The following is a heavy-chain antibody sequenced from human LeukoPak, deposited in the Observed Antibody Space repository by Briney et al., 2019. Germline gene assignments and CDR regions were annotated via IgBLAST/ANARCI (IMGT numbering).Heavy chain of an antibody. CDR3: ARDLISNCGGDCYSDYFDY. CDR2: ISAYNGNT. D-gene: IGHD2-21*02. CDR1: GYTFTSYG. V-gene: IGHV1-18*01. Sequence: GASVKVSCKASGYTFTSYGISWVRQAPGQGLEWMGWISAYNGNTNYAQKLQGRVTMTTDTSTSTAYMELRSLRSDDTAVYYCARDLISNCGGDCYSDYFDYWGHGTLVTVSS. J-gene: IGHJ4*01.